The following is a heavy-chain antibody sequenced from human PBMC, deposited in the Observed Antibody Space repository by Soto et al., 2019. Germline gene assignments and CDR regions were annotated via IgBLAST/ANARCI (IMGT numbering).Heavy chain of an antibody. CDR2: TYYRSKWYN. J-gene: IGHJ4*02. CDR3: ARGVFVTIFGVVIASPYLDY. CDR1: GDSVSSNSAA. Sequence: SQTLSLTCAISGDSVSSNSAAWNWIRQSPSRGLEWLGRTYYRSKWYNDYAVSVKSRITINPDTSKNQFSLQLNSVTPEDTAVYYCARGVFVTIFGVVIASPYLDYWGQGTLVTVSS. D-gene: IGHD3-3*01. V-gene: IGHV6-1*01.